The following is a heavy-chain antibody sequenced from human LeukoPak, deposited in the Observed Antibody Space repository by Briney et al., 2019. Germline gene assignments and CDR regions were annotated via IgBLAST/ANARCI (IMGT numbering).Heavy chain of an antibody. CDR2: INPNSGGT. V-gene: IGHV1-2*02. D-gene: IGHD3-10*01. CDR1: GYTFTGYY. CDR3: ATAQYYYGSGRAPLRY. J-gene: IGHJ4*02. Sequence: GASVKVSCKASGYTFTGYYMHWVRQAPGQGLEWMGWINPNSGGTNYAQKFQGRVTMTRDKSISTPYMELSRLRSDDTAVYCCATAQYYYGSGRAPLRYRGQATLLTLSS.